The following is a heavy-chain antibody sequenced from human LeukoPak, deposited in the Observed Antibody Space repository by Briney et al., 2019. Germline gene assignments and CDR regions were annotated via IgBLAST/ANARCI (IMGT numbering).Heavy chain of an antibody. Sequence: GGCLRLSCAASVFTFSSDWMQWVRQALGKGLVWVSRINEDGSTTNYADSVKGRSTIFRDNAKNTLYLQMNSLRAEDTAVYYCVRDLGGRSGHWGQGTLVTVSS. CDR1: VFTFSSDW. CDR3: VRDLGGRSGH. CDR2: INEDGSTT. J-gene: IGHJ4*02. D-gene: IGHD1-26*01. V-gene: IGHV3-74*01.